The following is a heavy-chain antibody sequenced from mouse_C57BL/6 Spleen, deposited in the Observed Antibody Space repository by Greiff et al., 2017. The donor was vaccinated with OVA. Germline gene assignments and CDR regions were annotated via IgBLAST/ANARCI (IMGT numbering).Heavy chain of an antibody. Sequence: QVQLQQSGPELVKPGASVKISCKASGYAFSSSWMNWVKQRPGKGLEWIGRIYPGDGDTNYNGKFKGKATLTADESSSTAYMQLSSLTSEDSAVYFCAKDSSGYVNYWGQGTTLTVSS. J-gene: IGHJ2*01. D-gene: IGHD3-2*02. CDR1: GYAFSSSW. CDR3: AKDSSGYVNY. V-gene: IGHV1-82*01. CDR2: IYPGDGDT.